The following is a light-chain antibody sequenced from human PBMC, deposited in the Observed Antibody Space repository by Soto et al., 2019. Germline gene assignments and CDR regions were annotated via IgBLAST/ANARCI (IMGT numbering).Light chain of an antibody. CDR1: QSISNN. V-gene: IGKV1-39*01. CDR2: AAS. Sequence: DIQMTQSPSSLSASVGDVVTITCRASQSISNNLNWYQKKSGEAPKLMIYAASSLQSGVPARFSGSGSGTHFTLTISSLQPEDVATYFCQHIYSIPITLGQGTRLEIK. CDR3: QHIYSIPIT. J-gene: IGKJ5*01.